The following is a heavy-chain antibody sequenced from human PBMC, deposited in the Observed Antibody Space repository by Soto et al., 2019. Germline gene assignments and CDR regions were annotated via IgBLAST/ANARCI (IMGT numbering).Heavy chain of an antibody. CDR3: ARDVHTAMVDDAFDI. CDR2: ISSSSSYI. CDR1: GFTFSSYS. V-gene: IGHV3-21*01. J-gene: IGHJ3*02. Sequence: PGGSLRLSCAASGFTFSSYSMNWVRQAPGKGLEWVSSISSSSSYIYYADSVKGRFTISRDNAKNSLYLQMNSLRAEDTAVYYCARDVHTAMVDDAFDIWGQGTMVTVSS. D-gene: IGHD5-18*01.